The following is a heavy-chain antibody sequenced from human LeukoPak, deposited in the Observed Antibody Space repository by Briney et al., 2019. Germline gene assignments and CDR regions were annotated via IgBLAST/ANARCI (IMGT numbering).Heavy chain of an antibody. D-gene: IGHD2-2*01. CDR2: ISAYNGNT. J-gene: IGHJ4*02. Sequence: ASVKVSCKASGYTFTSYGISWVRQAPGQGLEWMGWISAYNGNTNYAQKFQGRVTITRDTSASTAYMELSSLRSEDTAVYYCASDCSSTSCYDFDYWGQGTLVTVSS. CDR3: ASDCSSTSCYDFDY. CDR1: GYTFTSYG. V-gene: IGHV1-18*01.